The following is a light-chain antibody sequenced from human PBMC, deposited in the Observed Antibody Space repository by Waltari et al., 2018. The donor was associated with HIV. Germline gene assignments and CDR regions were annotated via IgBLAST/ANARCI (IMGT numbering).Light chain of an antibody. J-gene: IGLJ2*01. V-gene: IGLV1-40*01. CDR2: GNS. Sequence: QSVLTQPPSTSAAPGQRVTVPGTGISSNIAAGLDVNWYQQVPGTAPKLLIYGNSNRPSGVPDRFSASKSGTSASLAITGLQDEDEADYYCQSYDTRLGAVFGGGTKLNVL. CDR1: SSNIAAGLD. CDR3: QSYDTRLGAV.